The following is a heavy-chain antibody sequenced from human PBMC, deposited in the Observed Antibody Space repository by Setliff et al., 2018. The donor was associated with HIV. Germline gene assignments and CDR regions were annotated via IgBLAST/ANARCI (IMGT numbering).Heavy chain of an antibody. CDR1: GGSISSSDYY. J-gene: IGHJ3*02. V-gene: IGHV4-30-4*08. D-gene: IGHD3-9*01. CDR3: ARAGITIFWNAFDM. CDR2: MYYSGST. Sequence: SETLSLTCTVSGGSISSSDYYWSWIRQPPGKGLEWIGYMYYSGSTYYNPSLKSRLTISLAASKNQFSLKLSTVTAADTAVYYCARAGITIFWNAFDMWGQGTMVTVSS.